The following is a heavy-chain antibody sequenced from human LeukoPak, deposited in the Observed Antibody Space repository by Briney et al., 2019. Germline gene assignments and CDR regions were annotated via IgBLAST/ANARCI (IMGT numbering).Heavy chain of an antibody. J-gene: IGHJ4*02. V-gene: IGHV4-61*08. CDR1: GGSISSGGYY. CDR3: ARGYYDSSGYYFPDY. CDR2: IYYSGST. Sequence: SQTLSLTCTVSGGSISSGGYYWSWIRQPPGKGLEWIGYIYYSGSTNYNPSLKSRVTISVDTSKNQFSLKLSSVTAADTAVYYCARGYYDSSGYYFPDYWGQGTLVTVSS. D-gene: IGHD3-22*01.